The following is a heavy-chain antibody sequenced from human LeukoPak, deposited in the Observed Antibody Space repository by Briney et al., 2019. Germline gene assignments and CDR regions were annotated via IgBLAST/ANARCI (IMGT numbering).Heavy chain of an antibody. J-gene: IGHJ4*02. Sequence: GASVKVSCKASGYIFSSYGISWVRQAPGQGLEWMGWISAYNANTNYAQKFQGRVTMTTDTSTSTAYMELSRLRSDDTAVYYCARVRYYYDSSGLLDYWGQGTLVTVSS. CDR3: ARVRYYYDSSGLLDY. D-gene: IGHD3-22*01. CDR2: ISAYNANT. V-gene: IGHV1-18*01. CDR1: GYIFSSYG.